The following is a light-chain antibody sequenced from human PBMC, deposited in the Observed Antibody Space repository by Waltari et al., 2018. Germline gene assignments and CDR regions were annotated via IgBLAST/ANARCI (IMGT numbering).Light chain of an antibody. J-gene: IGLJ2*01. V-gene: IGLV3-1*01. Sequence: SYELTQPPSVSVSPGQTASISCSGIKLGDKDASWYQQKPGQSPVLVIYQDTKRPSGIPERFSGSNSGNTATLTISGTQAMDEADYYCQAWDSSTVVFGGGTKLTVL. CDR3: QAWDSSTVV. CDR2: QDT. CDR1: KLGDKD.